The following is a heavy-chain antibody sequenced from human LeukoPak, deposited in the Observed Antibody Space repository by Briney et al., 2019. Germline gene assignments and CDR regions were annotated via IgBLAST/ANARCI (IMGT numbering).Heavy chain of an antibody. J-gene: IGHJ6*02. Sequence: PGGSLRLSCSASGFTVSSSNMNWVRQAPGKGLEWISVIYSGGSTHYADSVKGRFTISRDNSKNTLFLQMNSLRAEDTAVYYCAESRPWSGYYYGMDVWGQGTTVTVSS. CDR3: AESRPWSGYYYGMDV. D-gene: IGHD3-3*01. V-gene: IGHV3-53*01. CDR1: GFTVSSSN. CDR2: IYSGGST.